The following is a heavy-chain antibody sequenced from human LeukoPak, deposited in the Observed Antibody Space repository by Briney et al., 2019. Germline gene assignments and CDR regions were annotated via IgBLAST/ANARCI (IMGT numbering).Heavy chain of an antibody. CDR1: GYTFTNYS. D-gene: IGHD1-26*01. CDR3: ARSYSGSYVSHFDY. V-gene: IGHV1-18*01. J-gene: IGHJ4*02. Sequence: ASVKVSCKASGYTFTNYSISWVRQAPGQGLEWMGWISAYNGNTNYAQKLQGRVTMTTDTSTSTAYMELRSLRSDDTAVYYCARSYSGSYVSHFDYWGKGNLVTVSS. CDR2: ISAYNGNT.